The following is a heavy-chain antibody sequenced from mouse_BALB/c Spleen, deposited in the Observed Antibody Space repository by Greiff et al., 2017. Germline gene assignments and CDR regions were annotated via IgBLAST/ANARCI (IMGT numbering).Heavy chain of an antibody. Sequence: EVQLVESGGGLVKPGGSLKLSCAASGFTFSSYAMSWVRQSPEKRLEWVAEISSGGSYTYYPDTVTGRFTISRDNAKNTLYLEMSSLRSEDTAMYYCARVAYYRYDAWFAYWGQGTLVTVSA. D-gene: IGHD2-14*01. CDR2: ISSGGSYT. CDR1: GFTFSSYA. V-gene: IGHV5-9-4*01. CDR3: ARVAYYRYDAWFAY. J-gene: IGHJ3*01.